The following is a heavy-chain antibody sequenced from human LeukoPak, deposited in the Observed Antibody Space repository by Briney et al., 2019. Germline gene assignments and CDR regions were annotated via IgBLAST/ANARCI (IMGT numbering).Heavy chain of an antibody. CDR2: INSDGSST. D-gene: IGHD3-10*02. CDR3: AELGITMIGGV. CDR1: VFTFSTYW. V-gene: IGHV3-74*01. J-gene: IGHJ6*04. Sequence: TGGSLRLSCAASVFTFSTYWMHWVRQAPGKGLVWVSRINSDGSSTSYADSVKGRFTISRDNAKNSLYLQMNSLRAEDTAVYYCAELGITMIGGVWGKGTTVTISS.